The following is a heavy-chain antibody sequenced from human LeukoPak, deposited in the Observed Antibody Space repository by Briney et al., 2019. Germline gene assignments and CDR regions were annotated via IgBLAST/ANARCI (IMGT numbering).Heavy chain of an antibody. V-gene: IGHV4-39*01. J-gene: IGHJ4*02. D-gene: IGHD1-26*01. CDR1: GGSISRSSYY. CDR3: ARQGSGNYLSPVNY. CDR2: ISDSGST. Sequence: PSETLSLTCIVSGGSISRSSYYWGWLRQPPGKGLEWIGSISDSGSTYYSPSLKSRVTISVDTSKNQFSLKLSSVTAADTAVYYCARQGSGNYLSPVNYWGQGTLVTVSS.